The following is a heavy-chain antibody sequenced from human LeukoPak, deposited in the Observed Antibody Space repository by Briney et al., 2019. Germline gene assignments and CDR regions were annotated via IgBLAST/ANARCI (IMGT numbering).Heavy chain of an antibody. J-gene: IGHJ6*02. D-gene: IGHD3-22*01. V-gene: IGHV3-66*01. CDR1: GFTVSNNY. CDR3: ARDADYYDSSARYYYGMDV. Sequence: GSLRLSCAASGFTVSNNYMNWVRQAPGKGLEWVSEIQSGGRTSYSDSVRGRCTNSRDNTKNTLYLQMNSLRAEDTAVYYCARDADYYDSSARYYYGMDVWGQGTTVTVSS. CDR2: IQSGGRT.